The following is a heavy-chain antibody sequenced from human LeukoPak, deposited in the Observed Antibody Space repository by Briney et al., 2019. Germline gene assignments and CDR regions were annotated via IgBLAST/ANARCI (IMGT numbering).Heavy chain of an antibody. CDR3: AGQRERWLPEYFQH. V-gene: IGHV4-59*01. J-gene: IGHJ1*01. Sequence: SETLSLTCTVSGGSISSYYWSWIRHPPGQGLEWIGYIYYSGSTNYYPSLKSRVTMSVDTSKNQFSLKLSSVTAADTSVYDCAGQRERWLPEYFQHWGQGTLVTVSS. CDR1: GGSISSYY. D-gene: IGHD5-24*01. CDR2: IYYSGST.